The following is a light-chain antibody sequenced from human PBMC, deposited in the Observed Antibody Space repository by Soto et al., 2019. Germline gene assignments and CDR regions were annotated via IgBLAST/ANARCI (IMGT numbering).Light chain of an antibody. CDR3: QQCDTSRTWT. Sequence: IVLTQSPGPLSLSPGERATLSCMASQSVSSNSLAWYQQKPGQAPRLLIYGASSRASGIPDRFSGSGSGTDFTLTISRLEPEDFAVYYCQQCDTSRTWTFGQGTKVDIK. J-gene: IGKJ1*01. CDR1: QSVSSNS. CDR2: GAS. V-gene: IGKV3-20*01.